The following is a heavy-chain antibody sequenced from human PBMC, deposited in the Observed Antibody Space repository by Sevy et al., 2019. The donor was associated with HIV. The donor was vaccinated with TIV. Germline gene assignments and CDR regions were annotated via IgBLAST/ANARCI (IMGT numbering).Heavy chain of an antibody. CDR1: GFSFRRYA. J-gene: IGHJ4*02. CDR2: IISSGSSK. D-gene: IGHD3-22*01. CDR3: ARGPHHYYDSSAFFDY. Sequence: GGSLRLSCEASGFSFRRYAMHWVRQAPGKGLEWVSNIISSGSSKYYADSVKGRFTISRDNAKNSLFLQMNSLRAEDTAVYYCARGPHHYYDSSAFFDYWGQGTLVTVSS. V-gene: IGHV3-48*03.